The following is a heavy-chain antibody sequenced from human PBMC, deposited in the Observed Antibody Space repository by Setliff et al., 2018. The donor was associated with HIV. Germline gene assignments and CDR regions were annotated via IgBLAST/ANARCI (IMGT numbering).Heavy chain of an antibody. CDR2: IHYNGRA. CDR3: ARYTSKVDWFDP. V-gene: IGHV4-39*01. J-gene: IGHJ5*02. CDR1: GDSITSNDYY. Sequence: SLTCTVSGDSITSNDYYWGWIRQPPGKGLEWIGIIHYNGRAYYDPSLKSRVTISVDSSLTQFSLKLRSVTASDSALYYCARYTSKVDWFDPWGQGALVTVSS. D-gene: IGHD2-2*02.